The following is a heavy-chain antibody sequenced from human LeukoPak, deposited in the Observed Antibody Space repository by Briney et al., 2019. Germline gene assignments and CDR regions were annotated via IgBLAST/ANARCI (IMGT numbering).Heavy chain of an antibody. CDR2: ISSNGGYT. D-gene: IGHD3-10*01. CDR3: AKGEGTFDY. V-gene: IGHV3-64*01. Sequence: GGSLRLSCAASGFTFSSYAMHWVRQAPGKGLEYVSAISSNGGYTYYANSVKGRFTISRDNSKNTLYLQMNSLRAEDTAVYYCAKGEGTFDYWGQGTLVTVSS. J-gene: IGHJ4*02. CDR1: GFTFSSYA.